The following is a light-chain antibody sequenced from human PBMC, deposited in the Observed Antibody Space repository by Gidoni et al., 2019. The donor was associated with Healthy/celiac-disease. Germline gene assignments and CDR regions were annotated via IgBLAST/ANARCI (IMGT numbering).Light chain of an antibody. CDR3: QQYDNLEA. CDR1: QDISNY. J-gene: IGKJ3*01. CDR2: DAS. V-gene: IGKV1-33*01. Sequence: DIQMTQSPSSLSASVGDSVTITCQASQDISNYLNWYQQKPGKAPKLLIYDASNLETGVPSRFSGSGSGTDFTFTISSLQPEDIATYYCQQYDNLEAFGPGTKVDIK.